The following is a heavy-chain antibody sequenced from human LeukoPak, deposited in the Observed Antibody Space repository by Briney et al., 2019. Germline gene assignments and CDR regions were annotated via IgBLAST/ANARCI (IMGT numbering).Heavy chain of an antibody. Sequence: GGSLRLSCAASGFTFSSYAMSWVRQAPGKGLEWVSAISGSGGSTYYADSVKGRFTISRDNPKNTLYLQMNSLRAEDTAVYYCARDNDILTGSDYWGQGTLVTVSS. CDR1: GFTFSSYA. CDR2: ISGSGGST. J-gene: IGHJ4*02. CDR3: ARDNDILTGSDY. D-gene: IGHD3-9*01. V-gene: IGHV3-23*01.